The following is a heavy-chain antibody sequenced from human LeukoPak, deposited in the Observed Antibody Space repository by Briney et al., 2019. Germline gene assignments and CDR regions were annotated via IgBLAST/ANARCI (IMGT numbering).Heavy chain of an antibody. CDR1: GFTFNSYA. Sequence: PGGSLRLSCAASGFTFNSYAMSWVRQAPGKGLEWVSAFSGSAGSTYYADSVKGRFTISRDNSKNTLYLQMNSLRAEDTAVYYCAKYSTYYYDSSGYLFDYWGQGTLVTVSS. V-gene: IGHV3-23*01. J-gene: IGHJ4*02. D-gene: IGHD3-22*01. CDR3: AKYSTYYYDSSGYLFDY. CDR2: FSGSAGST.